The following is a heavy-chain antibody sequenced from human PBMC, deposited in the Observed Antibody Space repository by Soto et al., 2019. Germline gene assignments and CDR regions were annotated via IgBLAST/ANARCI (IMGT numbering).Heavy chain of an antibody. CDR1: SAPITKYY. Sequence: SETLSLTCTVSSAPITKYYWGWVRQAPGRGLEWIGFTHHSGYISYSPSLKSRVTMSVDPSKNQVSLKLTSVTAADTAVYYCGRLQKFLKLGLDSWGQGVLVTVSS. J-gene: IGHJ4*02. V-gene: IGHV4-4*09. CDR3: GRLQKFLKLGLDS. CDR2: THHSGYI. D-gene: IGHD3-16*01.